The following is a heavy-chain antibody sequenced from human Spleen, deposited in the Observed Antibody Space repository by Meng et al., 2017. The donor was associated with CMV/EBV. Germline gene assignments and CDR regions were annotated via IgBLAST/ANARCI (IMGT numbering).Heavy chain of an antibody. D-gene: IGHD2-2*01. CDR2: FTAYNYK. Sequence: GESLKISCAASGFNLSIFNMNWVRQAPGKGLEWVSFFTAYNYKYYGESVKGRFTVSRDSAKNSLFLQMNSLRAEDTAVYFCARYQNGALGGMDVWGQGTTVTVSS. CDR1: GFNLSIFN. V-gene: IGHV3-21*01. J-gene: IGHJ6*02. CDR3: ARYQNGALGGMDV.